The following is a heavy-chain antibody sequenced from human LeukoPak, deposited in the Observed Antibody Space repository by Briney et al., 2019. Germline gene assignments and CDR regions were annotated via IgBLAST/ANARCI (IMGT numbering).Heavy chain of an antibody. Sequence: SETLSLTCTVSGGSISSSSYYWGWIRQPPGKGLEWIGSIYYSENTYYNPSLKSRVTISLDMSKSHFSLKLSSVTAADTAVYYCARRGGPGYYYYMDVWGKGTTVTVSS. D-gene: IGHD3-10*01. CDR3: ARRGGPGYYYYMDV. V-gene: IGHV4-39*02. CDR2: IYYSENT. CDR1: GGSISSSSYY. J-gene: IGHJ6*03.